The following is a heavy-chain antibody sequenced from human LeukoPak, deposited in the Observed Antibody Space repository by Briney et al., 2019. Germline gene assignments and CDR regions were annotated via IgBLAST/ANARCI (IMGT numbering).Heavy chain of an antibody. V-gene: IGHV3-21*01. CDR1: GFTFSSYS. J-gene: IGHJ4*02. CDR3: ARETRKTFDY. D-gene: IGHD1-14*01. CDR2: ISSSSTYI. Sequence: GGSLRLSCAASGFTFSSYSMNWVRQAPGKGLEWISSISSSSTYIYYADSVKGRFTISRDNAKNSLYLQMNSLRAEDTAVYYCARETRKTFDYWGQGTLLSVCS.